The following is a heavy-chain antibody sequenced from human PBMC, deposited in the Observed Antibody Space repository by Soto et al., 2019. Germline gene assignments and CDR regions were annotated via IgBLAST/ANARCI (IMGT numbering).Heavy chain of an antibody. CDR2: IDPSGGTT. J-gene: IGHJ4*02. CDR3: ARDWEFGY. V-gene: IGHV1-46*01. Sequence: QVQLVQSGAEVKKPGASVKVSCKASGYSFTSFYMQWVRQAPGQGLEWMGLIDPSGGTTIDPQKFNGRLTVTRDTSTSTVFMELTRLTSEDTAVYYCARDWEFGYWGQGTLVTVSS. CDR1: GYSFTSFY. D-gene: IGHD3-10*01.